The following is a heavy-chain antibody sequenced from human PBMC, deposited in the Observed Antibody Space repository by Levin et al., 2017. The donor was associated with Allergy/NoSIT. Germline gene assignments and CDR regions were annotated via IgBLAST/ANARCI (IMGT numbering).Heavy chain of an antibody. CDR2: IKQDGSEK. CDR3: ARDHRGTFDY. D-gene: IGHD1-26*01. J-gene: IGHJ4*02. Sequence: SGESLKISCAVSGFTFSSYWMSWVRQAPGKGLEWVANIKQDGSEKHYVDSVKGRFTISRDNAKNSLYLQMNSLRAEDTAVYYCARDHRGTFDYWGQGTLVTVSS. CDR1: GFTFSSYW. V-gene: IGHV3-7*03.